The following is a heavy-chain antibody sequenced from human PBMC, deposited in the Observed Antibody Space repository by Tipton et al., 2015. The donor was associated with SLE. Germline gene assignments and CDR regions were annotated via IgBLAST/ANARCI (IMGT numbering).Heavy chain of an antibody. Sequence: QLVQSGAEVKKPGSSVKVSCKASGGTFSSYGISWVRQAPGQGLEWMGGIIPIFGTTNYAQKFQGRVTITADESTSTAYMELGSLRSEDTAVYYCARDLGLYYYDSSGYYPTHWFDPWGQGTLVTVSS. CDR2: IIPIFGTT. CDR1: GGTFSSYG. V-gene: IGHV1-69*01. D-gene: IGHD3-22*01. J-gene: IGHJ5*02. CDR3: ARDLGLYYYDSSGYYPTHWFDP.